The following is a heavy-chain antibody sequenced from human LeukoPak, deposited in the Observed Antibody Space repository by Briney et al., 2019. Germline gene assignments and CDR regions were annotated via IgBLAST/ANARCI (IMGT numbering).Heavy chain of an antibody. D-gene: IGHD3-3*01. CDR2: IYYSGST. J-gene: IGHJ4*02. CDR1: GGSISSSSYY. V-gene: IGHV4-39*07. Sequence: PSETLSLTCIVSGGSISSSSYYWGWIRQPPGKGLEWIGSIYYSGSTYYNPSLKSRVTISVDTSKNQFSLKLSSVTAADTAVYYCARDGYDFWSGYGSSWYYFDYWGQGTLVTVSS. CDR3: ARDGYDFWSGYGSSWYYFDY.